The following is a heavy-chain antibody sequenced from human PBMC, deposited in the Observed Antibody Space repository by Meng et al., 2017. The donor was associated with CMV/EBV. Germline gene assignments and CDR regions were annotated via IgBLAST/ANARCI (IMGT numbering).Heavy chain of an antibody. CDR2: IKSKSVGGAI. CDR3: TTDFWNGYFGH. D-gene: IGHD3-3*01. CDR1: GFTFSNAW. V-gene: IGHV3-15*01. Sequence: GESLKISCAGSGFTFSNAWMSWVRQTPGKGLEWVGRIKSKSVGGAIEYAAPVEARFSISRDDSNNTLFLQMNSLKSEDTAVYYCTTDFWNGYFGHWGQGTLVTVSS. J-gene: IGHJ4*02.